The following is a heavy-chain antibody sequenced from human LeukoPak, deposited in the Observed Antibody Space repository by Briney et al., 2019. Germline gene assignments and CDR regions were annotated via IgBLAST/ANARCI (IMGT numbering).Heavy chain of an antibody. V-gene: IGHV3-21*01. CDR1: GFTFSSYS. J-gene: IGHJ4*02. D-gene: IGHD5-18*01. CDR3: ARDPPPSYGSPGYYFDY. CDR2: ISSSSSYI. Sequence: GGSLRLSCAASGFTFSSYSMNWVRQAPGKGLEWVSSISSSSSYIYYADSVKGRFTISRDNAKNSLYLQMNSLRAEDTAVYYCARDPPPSYGSPGYYFDYWGQGTLVTVSS.